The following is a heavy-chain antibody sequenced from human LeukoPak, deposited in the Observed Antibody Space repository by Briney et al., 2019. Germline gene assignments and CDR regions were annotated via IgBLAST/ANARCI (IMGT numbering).Heavy chain of an antibody. CDR3: AKDITIWLQSTGFDY. CDR2: IKQDGSEK. CDR1: GFTFSSYW. J-gene: IGHJ4*02. Sequence: GGSLRLSCAASGFTFSSYWMSWVRQAPGKGLEWVANIKQDGSEKYYVDSVKGRFTISRDNAKNSLYLQMNSLRAEDTALYYCAKDITIWLQSTGFDYWGQGTLVTVSS. D-gene: IGHD5-24*01. V-gene: IGHV3-7*03.